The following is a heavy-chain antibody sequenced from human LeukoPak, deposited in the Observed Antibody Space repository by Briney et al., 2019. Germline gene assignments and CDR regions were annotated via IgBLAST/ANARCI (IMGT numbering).Heavy chain of an antibody. J-gene: IGHJ4*02. CDR2: THYSGTT. CDR3: ARVSQEWLGPIDH. V-gene: IGHV4-59*11. D-gene: IGHD6-19*01. CDR1: GDSTTIPF. Sequence: SETLSLTCTHPGDSTTIPFGSWIPQPPGKGLECIGFTHYSGTTNYNPSLRSRVTAVVDTSKNQLSLKLSSVTAADTAVYYYARVSQEWLGPIDHWGQGTLVTVSA.